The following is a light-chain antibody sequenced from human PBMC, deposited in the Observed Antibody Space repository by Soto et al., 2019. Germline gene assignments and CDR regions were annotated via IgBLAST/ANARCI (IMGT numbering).Light chain of an antibody. CDR1: QSVSNNY. J-gene: IGKJ5*01. CDR2: GAS. CDR3: QQRNSWPPGS. Sequence: VLTQTHGTMSLSRREVATLSCRASQSVSNNYLAWYQQKPGQAPRLLIYGASSRATGIPDRFSGSGSGTNFTLTIMSLEHEDSAIYYCQQRNSWPPGSVGQGTRLEIK. V-gene: IGKV3D-20*02.